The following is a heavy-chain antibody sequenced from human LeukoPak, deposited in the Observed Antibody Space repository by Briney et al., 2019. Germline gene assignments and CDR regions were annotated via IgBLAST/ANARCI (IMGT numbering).Heavy chain of an antibody. CDR3: ATMGRGSGNYPNYFDY. CDR1: GGSIRSYY. Sequence: SETLSLTCTVSGGSIRSYYWSWIRQPPGKGLEWIGNIHNSGSTNYNPSLKSRVAISVDTSKNQFSLKLSSVTAADTAVYYCATMGRGSGNYPNYFDYWGQGTLVTVSS. J-gene: IGHJ4*02. CDR2: IHNSGST. V-gene: IGHV4-59*01. D-gene: IGHD3-10*01.